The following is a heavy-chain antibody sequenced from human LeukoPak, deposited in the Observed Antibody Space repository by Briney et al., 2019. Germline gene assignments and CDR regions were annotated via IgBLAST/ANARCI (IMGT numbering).Heavy chain of an antibody. CDR2: ICYSGST. D-gene: IGHD3-3*01. J-gene: IGHJ6*02. CDR1: GGSISSYY. Sequence: KPSETLSLTCTVSGGSISSYYWRWIRQPPGKGLEWIGYICYSGSTNYNPSLKSRVTISVDTSKNQFSLKLSSVTAADTAVYYCARSRDDGSDFWSGYWYYYYYYGMDVWGQGTTVTVSS. CDR3: ARSRDDGSDFWSGYWYYYYYYGMDV. V-gene: IGHV4-59*12.